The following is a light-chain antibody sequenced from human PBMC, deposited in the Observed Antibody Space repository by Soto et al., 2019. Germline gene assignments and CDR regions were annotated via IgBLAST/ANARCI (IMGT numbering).Light chain of an antibody. J-gene: IGKJ1*01. CDR1: QTISSW. CDR2: KAS. V-gene: IGKV1-5*03. CDR3: QQYNSYSR. Sequence: DIQMTQSPSTLSGSVGDRVTITCRASQTISSWLAWYQQKPGKAPKLLIYKASTLKSGVPSRFSGSGSGTEFTLTISSLQPDDFATYYCQQYNSYSRFGQGPKVDIK.